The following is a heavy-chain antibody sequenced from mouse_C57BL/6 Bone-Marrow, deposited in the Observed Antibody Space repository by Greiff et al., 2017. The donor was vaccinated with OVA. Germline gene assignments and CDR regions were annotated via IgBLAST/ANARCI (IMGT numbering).Heavy chain of an antibody. D-gene: IGHD2-12*01. CDR1: GYSITSGYY. V-gene: IGHV3-6*01. CDR2: ISYDGSN. Sequence: DVQLVESGPGLVKPSQSLSLTCSVTGYSITSGYYWNWIRQFPGNKLEWMGYISYDGSNNYNPSLKNRISITRDTSKNQFFLKLNSVTTEDTATYYCARENYSYFDYWGQGTTLTVSS. J-gene: IGHJ2*01. CDR3: ARENYSYFDY.